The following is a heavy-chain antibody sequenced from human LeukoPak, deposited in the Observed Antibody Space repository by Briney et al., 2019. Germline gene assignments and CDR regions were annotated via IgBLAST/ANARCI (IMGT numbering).Heavy chain of an antibody. V-gene: IGHV3-48*02. CDR3: VRDDGNDYVWGSLDY. CDR1: GFTFSDYS. D-gene: IGHD3-16*01. CDR2: ISSSSSTI. J-gene: IGHJ4*02. Sequence: GGSLRLSCAASGFTFSDYSMNRVRQAPGKGLEWVSYISSSSSTIYYADSVKGRFTISRDNAKNSLYLQMNSLSDEDTAVYYCVRDDGNDYVWGSLDYWGQGTLVTVSS.